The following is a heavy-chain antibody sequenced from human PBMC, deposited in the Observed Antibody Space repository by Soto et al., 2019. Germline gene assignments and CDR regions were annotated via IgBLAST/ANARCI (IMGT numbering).Heavy chain of an antibody. Sequence: SETLSLTCAVYGGSFIGYYWSWIRQPPGKGLEWIGEINHSGSTNYNPSLKSRVTISVDTSKNQFSLKLSSVTAADTAVYYCARAGVYDYWGQGTLVTVSS. J-gene: IGHJ4*02. V-gene: IGHV4-34*01. CDR1: GGSFIGYY. CDR2: INHSGST. CDR3: ARAGVYDY. D-gene: IGHD5-12*01.